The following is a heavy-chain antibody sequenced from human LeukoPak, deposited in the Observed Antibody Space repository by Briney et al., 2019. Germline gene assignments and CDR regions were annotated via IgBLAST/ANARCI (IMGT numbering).Heavy chain of an antibody. V-gene: IGHV1-18*01. CDR3: ARDFRSAFGPGSYPIDF. D-gene: IGHD3-10*01. J-gene: IGHJ4*02. CDR1: GYTFTNYG. CDR2: ISAYNGNT. Sequence: GASVKVFCKASGYTFTNYGISWVRQAPGQGLEWMGWISAYNGNTNYAQKLQGRVTMTTDTSTSTAYMELRSLRSDDTAVYYCARDFRSAFGPGSYPIDFWGQGTLVTVSS.